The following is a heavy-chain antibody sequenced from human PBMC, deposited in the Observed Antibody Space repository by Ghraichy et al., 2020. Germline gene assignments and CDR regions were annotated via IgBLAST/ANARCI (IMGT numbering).Heavy chain of an antibody. Sequence: GGSLRLSCAASGFTVSSNYMSWVRQAPGKGLEWVSVIYSGGSTYYADSVKGRFTISRDNSKNTLYLQMNSMRAEDTAVDYCARAPCGGEQLDYWGQGNLVPGSS. CDR2: IYSGGST. J-gene: IGHJ4*02. CDR1: GFTVSSNY. V-gene: IGHV3-53*01. CDR3: ARAPCGGEQLDY. D-gene: IGHD1-26*01.